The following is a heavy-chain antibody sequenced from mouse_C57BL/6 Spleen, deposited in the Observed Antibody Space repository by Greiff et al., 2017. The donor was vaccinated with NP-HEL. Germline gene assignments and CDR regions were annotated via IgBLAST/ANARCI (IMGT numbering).Heavy chain of an antibody. D-gene: IGHD2-14*01. Sequence: VQLQQSGAELVRPGASVKLSCTASGFTIKDYYMHWVKQRPEQGLEWIGRIDPEDGDTDYAPKFKGKATMTADTSSNTAYLQLSSLTSEDTAVDYCTCEGYPAWFADWGQGTLVTVSA. J-gene: IGHJ3*01. CDR2: IDPEDGDT. CDR3: TCEGYPAWFAD. V-gene: IGHV14-1*01. CDR1: GFTIKDYY.